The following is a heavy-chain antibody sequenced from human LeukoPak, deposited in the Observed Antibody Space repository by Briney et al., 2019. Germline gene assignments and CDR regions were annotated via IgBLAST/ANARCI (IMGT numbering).Heavy chain of an antibody. CDR3: ARSRDVWFGELAS. CDR2: LYSGGAT. CDR1: GFTVSNSY. J-gene: IGHJ5*02. V-gene: IGHV3-53*01. D-gene: IGHD3-10*01. Sequence: PGGSLRLPCAASGFTVSNSYMSWVRQAPGRGLEWVSVLYSGGATYYAGSVKGRFTVSRDDSNNTLYLQMTGLRVDDTAVYYCARSRDVWFGELASWGQGTLVTVSS.